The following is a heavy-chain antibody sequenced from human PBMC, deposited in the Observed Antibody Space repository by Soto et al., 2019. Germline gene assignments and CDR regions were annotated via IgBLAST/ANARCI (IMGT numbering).Heavy chain of an antibody. Sequence: LSLTCTVSGGSIYRSGYYWGWIRQPPGRGLEWIGNIDYNGVTYSNPSLKSRVTISRDTSKNQFSLKLISVTAADTALYYCGKVLVGATGHTDSDSWGPGTLVTV. J-gene: IGHJ4*02. V-gene: IGHV4-39*01. CDR2: IDYNGVT. CDR3: GKVLVGATGHTDSDS. D-gene: IGHD2-15*01. CDR1: GGSIYRSGYY.